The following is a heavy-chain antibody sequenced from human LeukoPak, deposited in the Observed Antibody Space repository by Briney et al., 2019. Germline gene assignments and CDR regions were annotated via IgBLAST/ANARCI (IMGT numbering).Heavy chain of an antibody. CDR1: GFTFSSYA. D-gene: IGHD3-10*01. J-gene: IGHJ4*02. CDR2: ISGSGGST. V-gene: IGHV3-23*01. CDR3: ANLLTYYYGSGSYK. Sequence: GGPLRLSCAASGFTFSSYAMSWVRQAPGKGLEWVSAISGSGGSTYYADSVKGRFTISRDNSKNTLYLQMNSLRAEDTAVYYCANLLTYYYGSGSYKWGQGTLVTVSS.